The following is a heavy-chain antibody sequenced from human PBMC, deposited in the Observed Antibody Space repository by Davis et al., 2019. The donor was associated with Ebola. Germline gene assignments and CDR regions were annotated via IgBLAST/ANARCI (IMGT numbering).Heavy chain of an antibody. CDR3: ARGYGPKCRGGTCVNDS. D-gene: IGHD2-15*01. J-gene: IGHJ4*02. Sequence: ASVKVSCEASGYIFSNYDINWVRQASGQGLEWMGWMNPYSGNTGYVEKFKGRVTMTRNPSISTAYMELSSLRIDDTAVYYCARGYGPKCRGGTCVNDSWGQGTLVTVSS. CDR1: GYIFSNYD. V-gene: IGHV1-8*01. CDR2: MNPYSGNT.